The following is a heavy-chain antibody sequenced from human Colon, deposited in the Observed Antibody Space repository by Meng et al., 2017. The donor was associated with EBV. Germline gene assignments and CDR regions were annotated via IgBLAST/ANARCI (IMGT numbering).Heavy chain of an antibody. D-gene: IGHD2-21*01. J-gene: IGHJ4*02. CDR3: ASFDHIPRRNYFDY. V-gene: IGHV4-30-4*01. Sequence: QWQLPESGPGLVEPSQTLSLTCTVSGGSMSSGNYYWSWIRQPPGKGLEWIGYIHHSGSAYYNPSLKSRVSISVDTSKNQFSLNLNSMTAADTAVYYCASFDHIPRRNYFDYWGQGTLVTVSS. CDR2: IHHSGSA. CDR1: GGSMSSGNYY.